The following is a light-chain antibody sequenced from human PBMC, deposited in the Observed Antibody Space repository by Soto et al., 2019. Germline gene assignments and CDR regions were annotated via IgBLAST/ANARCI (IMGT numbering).Light chain of an antibody. Sequence: QPVLTQPPSVSGTPGQRVTISCSGGISNIATNYVHWFQQLPGTAPKVLSNRDNQRPSGVPDRFSGSKSGTSASLAISGLRSEDEAEYYCAAWDDTVRSYVFGTGTKLTVL. CDR2: RDN. V-gene: IGLV1-47*01. CDR3: AAWDDTVRSYV. CDR1: ISNIATNY. J-gene: IGLJ1*01.